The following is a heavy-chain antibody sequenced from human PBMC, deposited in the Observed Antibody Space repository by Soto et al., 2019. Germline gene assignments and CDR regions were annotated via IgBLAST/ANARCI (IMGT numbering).Heavy chain of an antibody. CDR2: IYYSGST. V-gene: IGHV4-30-4*01. D-gene: IGHD3-3*01. J-gene: IGHJ6*02. Sequence: LSLTCTVSGGSISSGDYYWSWIRQPPGKGLEWIGYIYYSGSTYYNPSLKSRVTISVDTSKNQFSLKLSSVTAADTAVYYCARDTPPNYDFYGMDVWGQGTTVTVSS. CDR3: ARDTPPNYDFYGMDV. CDR1: GGSISSGDYY.